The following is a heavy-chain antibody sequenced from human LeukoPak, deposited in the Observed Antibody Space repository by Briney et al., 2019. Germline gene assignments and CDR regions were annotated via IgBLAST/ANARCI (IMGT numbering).Heavy chain of an antibody. CDR3: ARGRVYYDSTGYGY. Sequence: SETLSLTCTVSGGSISSYYWSWIRQPPGKGLEWIGYIYYSGSTNYNPSLKSRVTISVDTSKSQFSLKLSSVTAADTAVYYCARGRVYYDSTGYGYWGQGTLVTVSS. CDR1: GGSISSYY. V-gene: IGHV4-59*01. D-gene: IGHD3-22*01. J-gene: IGHJ4*02. CDR2: IYYSGST.